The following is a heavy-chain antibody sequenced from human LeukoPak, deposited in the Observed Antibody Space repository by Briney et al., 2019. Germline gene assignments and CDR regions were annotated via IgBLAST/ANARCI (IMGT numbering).Heavy chain of an antibody. CDR1: GYTFTGYY. J-gene: IGHJ6*03. D-gene: IGHD5-18*01. Sequence: ASVKVSCKASGYTFTGYYMHWVRQAPGQGLEWMGWINPNSGGTNYAQKFQGRVTMTRDTSISTAYMELSRLRSDDTAVYYCARGVYSYGRPDYYYMDVWGKRTTVTVSS. V-gene: IGHV1-2*02. CDR2: INPNSGGT. CDR3: ARGVYSYGRPDYYYMDV.